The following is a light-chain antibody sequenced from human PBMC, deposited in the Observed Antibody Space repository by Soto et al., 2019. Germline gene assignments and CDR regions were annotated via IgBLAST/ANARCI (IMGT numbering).Light chain of an antibody. J-gene: IGKJ1*01. CDR3: QQFGSSRT. V-gene: IGKV3-20*01. Sequence: GLTQSPGTLSLSPGERATLSCRASQSVSSSYLAWYQQKAGQAPRLLIYGASSRATGIPDRFSGSGSGTDFTLTISRLEPEDFAVYYCQQFGSSRTFGQGTKVE. CDR1: QSVSSSY. CDR2: GAS.